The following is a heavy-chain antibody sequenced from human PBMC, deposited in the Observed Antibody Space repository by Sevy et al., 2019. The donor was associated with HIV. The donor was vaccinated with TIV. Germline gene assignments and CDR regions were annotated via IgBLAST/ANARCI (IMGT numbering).Heavy chain of an antibody. V-gene: IGHV1-3*01. Sequence: ASVKVSCKASGYLFISFVMHWVRQAPGQGLEWVGWINVGNGNTKYSQKFQDRVTITRDASTGTTYMELTSLTSEATAIYYCTREAKQQLSQYFFDFWGQGTLVTVSS. CDR3: TREAKQQLSQYFFDF. J-gene: IGHJ4*02. CDR1: GYLFISFV. D-gene: IGHD6-13*01. CDR2: INVGNGNT.